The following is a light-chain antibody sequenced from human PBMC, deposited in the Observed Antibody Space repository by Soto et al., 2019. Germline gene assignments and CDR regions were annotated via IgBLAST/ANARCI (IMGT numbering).Light chain of an antibody. CDR1: SSNIGAGYD. V-gene: IGLV1-40*01. CDR3: QSYDSSLSGSGV. CDR2: GNS. Sequence: QSVLTQPPSVSGAPGQRVTISCTGSSSNIGAGYDVHWYQQLPGTAPKLLIYGNSNRPSGVPDRFSGSKSGTSASLAITGLQAEDEADYYCQSYDSSLSGSGVFGGGTQLTLL. J-gene: IGLJ2*01.